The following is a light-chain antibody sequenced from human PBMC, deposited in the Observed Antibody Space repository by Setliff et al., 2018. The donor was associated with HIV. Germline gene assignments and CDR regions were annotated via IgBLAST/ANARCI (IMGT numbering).Light chain of an antibody. CDR3: YSYTSSSTLL. CDR2: EVT. CDR1: SSDVGAYNF. V-gene: IGLV2-14*01. J-gene: IGLJ1*01. Sequence: SVLTQPASVSGSPGQSITISCTGASSDVGAYNFVSWYQQHPGKAPKLIIYEVTNRPSGVSNRFSGSKSGNTASLTISGLQAEDAADYYCYSYTSSSTLLFGTGTKVTVL.